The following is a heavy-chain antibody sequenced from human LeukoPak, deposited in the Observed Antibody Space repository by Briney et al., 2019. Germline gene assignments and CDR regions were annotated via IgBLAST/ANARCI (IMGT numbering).Heavy chain of an antibody. J-gene: IGHJ3*02. D-gene: IGHD3-22*01. CDR2: IYYSGST. CDR3: ARAGSDYDSSGYYPPDAFDI. V-gene: IGHV4-59*01. Sequence: PSETLSLTCTVSGGSISSYYWSWIRQPPGKGLEWNGYIYYSGSTNYNPSLKSRVTISVDTSKNQFSLKLSSVTAADTAVYYCARAGSDYDSSGYYPPDAFDIWGQGTMVTVSS. CDR1: GGSISSYY.